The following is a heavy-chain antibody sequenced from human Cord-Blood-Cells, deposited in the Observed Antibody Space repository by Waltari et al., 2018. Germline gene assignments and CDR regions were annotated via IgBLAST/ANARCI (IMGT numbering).Heavy chain of an antibody. CDR1: GGPTSSSSYY. CDR3: ASSIQGGTDY. V-gene: IGHV4-39*01. J-gene: IGHJ4*02. CDR2: IYYSGST. D-gene: IGHD3-16*01. Sequence: QLQLQESGPGLVKPSETLSLTCTVSGGPTSSSSYYWGWIRQPPGKGLEWIGSIYYSGSTYYNPTLKSRVTISVDTSKNQFSLKLSSVTAADTAVYYCASSIQGGTDYWGQGTLVTVSS.